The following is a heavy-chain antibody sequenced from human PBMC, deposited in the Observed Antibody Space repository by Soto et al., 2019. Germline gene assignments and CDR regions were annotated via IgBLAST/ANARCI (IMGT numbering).Heavy chain of an antibody. J-gene: IGHJ4*02. CDR1: GFTFSDYL. CDR3: AIGHWLGK. CDR2: IKQDGNEK. V-gene: IGHV3-7*01. D-gene: IGHD6-19*01. Sequence: EVQLVDSGGALVQTGESLRLSCAASGFTFSDYLMTWVRQAPGKGLEWVATIKQDGNEKYYVDSVKGRFTISRDNAKNSLYLQLNAVRAEDTAVYYCAIGHWLGKWGQGTLVTVSS.